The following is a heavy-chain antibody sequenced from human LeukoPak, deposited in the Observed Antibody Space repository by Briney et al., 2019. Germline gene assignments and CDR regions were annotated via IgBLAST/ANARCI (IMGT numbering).Heavy chain of an antibody. J-gene: IGHJ3*02. V-gene: IGHV4-30-2*01. CDR1: GGSISSGGYY. D-gene: IGHD3-16*01. CDR3: ARDGAYAFDI. CDR2: IYHSGST. Sequence: SQTLPLTCTVSGGSISSGGYYWSWIRQPPGKGLEWIGYIYHSGSTYYNPSLKSRVTISVDRSKNQFSLKLSSVTAADTAVYYCARDGAYAFDIWGQGTMVTVSS.